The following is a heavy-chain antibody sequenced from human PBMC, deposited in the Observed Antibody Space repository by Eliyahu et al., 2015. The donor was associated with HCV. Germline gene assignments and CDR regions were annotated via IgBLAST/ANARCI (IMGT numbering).Heavy chain of an antibody. CDR2: ISYDGNHK. V-gene: IGHV3-30*04. CDR1: GLTLSTYA. Sequence: GGVVQPGGSLRLSCXASGLTLSTYAMHWVRQAPGKGLEWVALISYDGNHKYYADSVRGRFTISKDNSENTLYLQMNSLSAEDTAVYYCASPTYYDSSGYYNWGQGTLVTVSS. J-gene: IGHJ4*02. D-gene: IGHD3-22*01. CDR3: ASPTYYDSSGYYN.